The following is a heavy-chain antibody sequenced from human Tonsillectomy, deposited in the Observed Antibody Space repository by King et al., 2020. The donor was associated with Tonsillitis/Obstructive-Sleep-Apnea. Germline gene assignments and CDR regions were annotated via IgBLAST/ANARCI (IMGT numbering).Heavy chain of an antibody. V-gene: IGHV7-4-1*02. D-gene: IGHD2-2*01. J-gene: IGHJ6*03. CDR3: ARASDIEVADTEKATGDYMDV. CDR1: GYNFISYG. Sequence: QLVQSGSELKKPGASVKVSCKASGYNFISYGMNWVRQAPGQGLEWMGWINTNTGNPTYAQGFTGRFVFSLDTSVTTAYLQISSLKAEDTAVYYCARASDIEVADTEKATGDYMDVWGRGTTVTVS. CDR2: INTNTGNP.